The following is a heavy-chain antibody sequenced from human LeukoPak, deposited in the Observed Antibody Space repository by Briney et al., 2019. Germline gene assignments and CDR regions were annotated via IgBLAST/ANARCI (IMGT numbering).Heavy chain of an antibody. CDR1: GYTFTGYY. D-gene: IGHD3-22*01. J-gene: IGHJ6*03. CDR3: ARGGRSGYYDSSGSYYYMDV. Sequence: GASVKVSCKASGYTFTGYYMHWVRQAPGQGLEWMGWINPNSGGTNYAQKFQGRVTMTRDTSISTAYMELSGLRSDDTAVYYCARGGRSGYYDSSGSYYYMDVWGKGTTVTISS. V-gene: IGHV1-2*02. CDR2: INPNSGGT.